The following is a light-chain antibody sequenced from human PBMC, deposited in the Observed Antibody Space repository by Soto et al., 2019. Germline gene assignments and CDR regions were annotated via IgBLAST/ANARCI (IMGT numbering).Light chain of an antibody. V-gene: IGKV1-5*03. Sequence: DIQMTQSPSTLSGSVGDRVTITCRASQTISSWLAWYQQKPGKAPKLLIYKESTLKSGVTSRFSGSGSGTEFTLTISSLQPDDFATYYCQHYISYSEAFGQGTKVELK. CDR2: KES. CDR3: QHYISYSEA. J-gene: IGKJ1*01. CDR1: QTISSW.